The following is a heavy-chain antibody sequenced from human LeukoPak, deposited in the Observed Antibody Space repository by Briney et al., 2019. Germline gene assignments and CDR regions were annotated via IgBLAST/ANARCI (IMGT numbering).Heavy chain of an antibody. CDR3: TTDRTYYDFWSGYSDQGYYYGMDV. CDR2: IKSKTDGGTT. D-gene: IGHD3-3*01. J-gene: IGHJ6*02. CDR1: GFTFSNAW. V-gene: IGHV3-15*01. Sequence: GGSLRLSCAASGFTFSNAWMSWVRQAPGKGLEWVSRIKSKTDGGTTDYAAPVKGRFTISRDDSKNTLYLQMNSLKTEDTAVYYCTTDRTYYDFWSGYSDQGYYYGMDVWGQGTTVTVSS.